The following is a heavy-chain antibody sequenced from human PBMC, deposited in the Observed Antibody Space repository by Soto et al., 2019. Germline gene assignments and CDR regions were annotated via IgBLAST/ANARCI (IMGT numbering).Heavy chain of an antibody. V-gene: IGHV4-39*01. Sequence: QLQLQESGPGLVKPSETLSLTCTVSGGSISSSSYYWGWIRQPPGKGLEWIGSIYYSGSTYYNPSLKSRVTISVDTSKNQFCLELSSVTAADTAVYYCARHIEYSKQLWLPDYWGQGTLVTVSS. D-gene: IGHD5-18*01. CDR2: IYYSGST. CDR1: GGSISSSSYY. CDR3: ARHIEYSKQLWLPDY. J-gene: IGHJ4*02.